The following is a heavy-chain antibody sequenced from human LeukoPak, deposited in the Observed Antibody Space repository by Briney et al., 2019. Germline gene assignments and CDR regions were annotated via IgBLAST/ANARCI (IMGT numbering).Heavy chain of an antibody. CDR2: IYPGDSDT. V-gene: IGHV5-51*01. D-gene: IGHD3-22*01. Sequence: GESLKISCKGSGYSFTSYWIGWVRQMPGKGLEWMGIIYPGDSDTRYSPSFQGQVTISADKSISTAYLQWSSLKASGTAMYYCARMGAGRDYYDSSGYYAYWGQGTLVTVSS. CDR3: ARMGAGRDYYDSSGYYAY. CDR1: GYSFTSYW. J-gene: IGHJ4*02.